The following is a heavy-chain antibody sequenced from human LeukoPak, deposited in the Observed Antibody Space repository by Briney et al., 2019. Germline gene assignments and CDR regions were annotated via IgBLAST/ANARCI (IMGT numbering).Heavy chain of an antibody. CDR3: AELGITMIGGV. CDR2: ISSSGSTI. D-gene: IGHD3-10*02. Sequence: GALRLSCAASGFTFSSYEMNWVRQAPGKGLEGVSYISSSGSTIYYADSVKGRFTISRDNAKNSLYLQMNSLRAEDTAVYYCAELGITMIGGVWGKGTTVTISS. V-gene: IGHV3-48*03. CDR1: GFTFSSYE. J-gene: IGHJ6*04.